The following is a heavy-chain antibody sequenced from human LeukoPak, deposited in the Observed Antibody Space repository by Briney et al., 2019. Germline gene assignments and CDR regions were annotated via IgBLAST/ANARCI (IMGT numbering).Heavy chain of an antibody. D-gene: IGHD2-2*01. CDR3: ARGPGCSSTSCYAAAGWFDP. V-gene: IGHV4-34*01. CDR2: INHSGST. CDR1: GGSFSGYY. J-gene: IGHJ5*02. Sequence: PSETLSLTCAVYGGSFSGYYWSWIRQPPGKGLEWIGEINHSGSTNYNPSLKSRVTISVDTSKNQFSLKLSSVTAADTAVYYCARGPGCSSTSCYAAAGWFDPWGQGTLVTVSS.